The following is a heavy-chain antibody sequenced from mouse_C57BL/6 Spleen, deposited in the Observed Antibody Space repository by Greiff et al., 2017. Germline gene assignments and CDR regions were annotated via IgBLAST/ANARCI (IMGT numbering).Heavy chain of an antibody. CDR2: IYPRSGNT. CDR3: ATNWDRAMDY. Sequence: VQLKESGAELARPGASVKLSCKASGYTFTSYGISWVKQRTGQGLEWIGEIYPRSGNTYYNEKFKGKATLTADKSSSTAYMELRSLTSEYSAVYVCATNWDRAMDYWGQGTSVTVSS. CDR1: GYTFTSYG. J-gene: IGHJ4*01. V-gene: IGHV1-81*01. D-gene: IGHD4-1*01.